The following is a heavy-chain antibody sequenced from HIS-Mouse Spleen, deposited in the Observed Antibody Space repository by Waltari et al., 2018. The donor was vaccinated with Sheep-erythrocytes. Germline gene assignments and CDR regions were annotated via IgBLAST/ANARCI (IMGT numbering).Heavy chain of an antibody. Sequence: QVQLQQWGAGLLKPSETLSLTCAVYGGSFSGYYWSWIRQPPGKGLGWLGEINHRGSTNSNPALKGRVTISVDTSKIQFSLKLSSVTAADTAVYYCARSWLYAGAFDIWGQGTMVTVSS. V-gene: IGHV4-34*01. CDR1: GGSFSGYY. J-gene: IGHJ3*02. CDR3: ARSWLYAGAFDI. D-gene: IGHD4-17*01. CDR2: INHRGST.